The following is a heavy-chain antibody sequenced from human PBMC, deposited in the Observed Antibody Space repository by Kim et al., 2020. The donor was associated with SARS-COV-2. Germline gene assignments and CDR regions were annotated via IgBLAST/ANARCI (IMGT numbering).Heavy chain of an antibody. V-gene: IGHV4-4*02. D-gene: IGHD5-18*01. J-gene: IGHJ4*02. Sequence: NPSLKSRVTISVDKAKNQFSLKLSSVTAADTAVYYCASTQVDTATKYFDYWGQGTLVTVSS. CDR3: ASTQVDTATKYFDY.